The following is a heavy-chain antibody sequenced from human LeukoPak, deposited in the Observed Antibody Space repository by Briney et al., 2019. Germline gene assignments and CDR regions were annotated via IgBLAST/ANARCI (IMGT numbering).Heavy chain of an antibody. CDR3: AKDMDADTHY. CDR1: EFTIDDYA. CDR2: ISGDGGST. Sequence: PGVSLRLSCAASEFTIDDYAMHWVRQAPGKGLKWVSLISGDGGSTYYADSVKGRFTISRDNSKNSLYLQMNSLRTEDTALYYCAKDMDADTHYWGQGTLVTVSS. V-gene: IGHV3-43*02. D-gene: IGHD5-18*01. J-gene: IGHJ4*02.